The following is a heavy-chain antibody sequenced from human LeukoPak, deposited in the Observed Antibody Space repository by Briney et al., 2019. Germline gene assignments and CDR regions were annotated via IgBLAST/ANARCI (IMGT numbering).Heavy chain of an antibody. CDR1: GFTFSSYG. Sequence: GGSLRLSCAASGFTFSSYGMHWVRQAPGKGLEWVAFIRYDRRNQYYADSVKGRFTISRDNSKNTLYLQMNGLRAEDTAIYFCATGAYCDHWGQGTLVTVSS. CDR3: ATGAYCDH. CDR2: IRYDRRNQ. J-gene: IGHJ4*02. V-gene: IGHV3-30*02.